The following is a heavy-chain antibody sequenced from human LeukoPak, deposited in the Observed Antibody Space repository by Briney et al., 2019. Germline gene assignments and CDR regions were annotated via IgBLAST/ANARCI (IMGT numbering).Heavy chain of an antibody. V-gene: IGHV4-61*01. D-gene: IGHD2/OR15-2a*01. CDR1: GGSVTSGTYY. CDR3: ARAGGDYFNWFDP. CDR2: IYYTGSA. J-gene: IGHJ5*02. Sequence: SETLSPTCTVSGGSVTSGTYYWSWIRQPPGKGLEWIGYIYYTGSATYSSSLKSRVTISVDTSKNQFSLKLSSVTAADTAVYYCARAGGDYFNWFDPWGQGTLVTVSS.